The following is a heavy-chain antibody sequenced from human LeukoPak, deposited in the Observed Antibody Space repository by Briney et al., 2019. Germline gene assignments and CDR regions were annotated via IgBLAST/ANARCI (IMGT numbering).Heavy chain of an antibody. CDR2: ISSSSSYI. Sequence: PGGSLRLSCAASGFTFSSYSMNWVRQAPGKGLEWVSSISSSSSYIYYADSVKGRFTISRDNAKNSLYLQMNSLRAEDTAIYYCATYRQVLLPFESWGQGTLVTVSS. V-gene: IGHV3-21*04. CDR1: GFTFSSYS. CDR3: ATYRQVLLPFES. D-gene: IGHD2-8*02. J-gene: IGHJ4*02.